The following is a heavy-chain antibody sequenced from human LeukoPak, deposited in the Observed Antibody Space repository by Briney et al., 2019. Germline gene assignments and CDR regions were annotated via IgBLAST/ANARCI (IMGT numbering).Heavy chain of an antibody. D-gene: IGHD3-3*01. V-gene: IGHV1-46*01. Sequence: ASVKVSCKASGYTFTSYYMHWVRQAPGQGLEWMGIINPSGGSTSYAQKFQGRVTMTRDTSTSTVYMELSSLRSEDTAVYYCARESGALRFLEWLYTKPYNWSDPWGQGTLVTVSS. CDR3: ARESGALRFLEWLYTKPYNWSDP. CDR1: GYTFTSYY. J-gene: IGHJ5*02. CDR2: INPSGGST.